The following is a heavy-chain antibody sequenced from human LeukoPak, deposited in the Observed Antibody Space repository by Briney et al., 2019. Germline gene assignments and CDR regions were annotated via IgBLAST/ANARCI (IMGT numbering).Heavy chain of an antibody. D-gene: IGHD3-9*01. J-gene: IGHJ4*02. CDR2: ISAYNGNT. CDR1: GYTFSDYG. V-gene: IGHV1-18*01. CDR3: ARLNYDILTGYLYYFDY. Sequence: ASVKVSCKVTGYTFSDYGISWVRQAPGQGLEWMGWISAYNGNTNYAQKLQGRVTMTTDTSTSTAYMELRSLRSDDTAVYYCARLNYDILTGYLYYFDYWGQGTLVTVSS.